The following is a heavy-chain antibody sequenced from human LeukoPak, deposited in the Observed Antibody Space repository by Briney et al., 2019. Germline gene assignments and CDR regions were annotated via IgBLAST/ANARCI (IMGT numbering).Heavy chain of an antibody. D-gene: IGHD2-21*01. V-gene: IGHV3-74*01. CDR3: LTIVETDLDAFDI. CDR1: GFTFRKYW. CDR2: INPDDGST. Sequence: GGSLRLSCAASGFTFRKYWLHWVRQAPGKGLVWVSLINPDDGSTSYADSVKGRFTISRDNAKSTLYLQMNSLRAEDTAVYYCLTIVETDLDAFDIWGQGTKVTVSS. J-gene: IGHJ3*02.